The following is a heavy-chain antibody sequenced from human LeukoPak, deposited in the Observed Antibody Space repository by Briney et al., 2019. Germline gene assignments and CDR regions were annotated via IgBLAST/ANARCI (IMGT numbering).Heavy chain of an antibody. CDR2: IIPILGIS. J-gene: IGHJ4*02. Sequence: SVKASCKPSGGTFSSYAITWVRQAPGQGLEWMGGIIPILGISDYAQQFQGRVTINADNSTSTAYMELNRLRSEDTALYYCARSLAGGSYAFDYWGQGTLVTVSS. CDR3: ARSLAGGSYAFDY. D-gene: IGHD1-26*01. V-gene: IGHV1-69*10. CDR1: GGTFSSYA.